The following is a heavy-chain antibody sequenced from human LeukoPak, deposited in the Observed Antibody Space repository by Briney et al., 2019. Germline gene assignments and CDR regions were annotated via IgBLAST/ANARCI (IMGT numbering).Heavy chain of an antibody. V-gene: IGHV3-23*01. CDR3: AKAVPKAGVTPSFDY. J-gene: IGHJ4*02. Sequence: GGSLRLSCAASGFTFSSYGVSWVRQAPGEGLEWVSAISGSGGSTYYADSVKGRFTISRDNSKNTLYLQMNSLRAEDTAVYYCAKAVPKAGVTPSFDYWGQGTLVTVSS. D-gene: IGHD4-23*01. CDR2: ISGSGGST. CDR1: GFTFSSYG.